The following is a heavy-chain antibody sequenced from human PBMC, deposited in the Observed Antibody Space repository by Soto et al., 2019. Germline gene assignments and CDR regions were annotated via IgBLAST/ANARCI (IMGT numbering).Heavy chain of an antibody. CDR3: ARESPIVGARCFDY. J-gene: IGHJ4*02. CDR1: GFTFSFYA. CDR2: ISYNGRNK. V-gene: IGHV3-30*04. D-gene: IGHD1-26*01. Sequence: PGGSLRLSCAASGFTFSFYAMHWVRQAPGKGLEWVAVISYNGRNKHYVDSVKGRFTISRDNSQDTSISTAYMELSTLRSDDTAFYYCARESPIVGARCFDYWGQGTLVTVSS.